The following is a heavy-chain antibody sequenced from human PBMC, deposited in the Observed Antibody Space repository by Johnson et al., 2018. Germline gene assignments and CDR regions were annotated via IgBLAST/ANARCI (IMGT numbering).Heavy chain of an antibody. J-gene: IGHJ6*02. CDR2: IYPGDSDT. V-gene: IGHV5-51*01. D-gene: IGHD4-23*01. CDR1: GYSFTSYW. CDR3: SRGGNSYYYYYGMDV. Sequence: VQLGQSGAEVKKPGETLKISCKVSGYSFTSYWIAWVRQMPGKGLEWLGIIYPGDSDTRYSPAFQGQVTISADKSLNTAYLQWSSLKASDTAIYYCSRGGNSYYYYYGMDVWGQGTTVTVSS.